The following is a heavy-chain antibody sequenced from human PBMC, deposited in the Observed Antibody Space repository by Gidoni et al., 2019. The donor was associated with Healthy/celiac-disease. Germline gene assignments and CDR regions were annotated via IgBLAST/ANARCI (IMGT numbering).Heavy chain of an antibody. J-gene: IGHJ5*02. CDR2: ISYDGSNK. D-gene: IGHD2-2*01. V-gene: IGHV3-30*03. Sequence: QVQLVASGGGVVQPGRSLRPSCAASGFTFSSYGMHWVRQAPGKGLGWVAVISYDGSNKYYADSVKGRFTISRDNSKNTLYLQMNSLRAEDTAVYYWAPSRGGGWFDPWGQGTLVTVSS. CDR1: GFTFSSYG. CDR3: APSRGGGWFDP.